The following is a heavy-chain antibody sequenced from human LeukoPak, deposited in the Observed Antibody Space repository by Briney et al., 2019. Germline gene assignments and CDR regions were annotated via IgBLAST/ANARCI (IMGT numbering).Heavy chain of an antibody. CDR3: AGFERKQWLGTPFDY. Sequence: GGSLRLPCAASGFTVSSNYMSWVRQAPGKGLEWVSVIYSGGSTYYADSVKGRFTISRDNSKNTLYLQMNSLRAEDTAVYYCAGFERKQWLGTPFDYWGQGTLVTVSS. CDR1: GFTVSSNY. D-gene: IGHD6-19*01. CDR2: IYSGGST. V-gene: IGHV3-53*01. J-gene: IGHJ4*02.